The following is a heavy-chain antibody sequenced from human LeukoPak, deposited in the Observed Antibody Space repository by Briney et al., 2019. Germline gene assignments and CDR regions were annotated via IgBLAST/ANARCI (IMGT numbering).Heavy chain of an antibody. Sequence: SETLSLTCAVYGGSFSGYYWSWIRQPPGKGLEWIGYIYYSGSTNYNPSLKSRVTISVDTSKNQFSLKLSSVTAADTAVYYCARGPHYDFWSGYPSRYYYYMDVWGKGTTVTVSS. D-gene: IGHD3-3*01. CDR2: IYYSGST. CDR3: ARGPHYDFWSGYPSRYYYYMDV. V-gene: IGHV4-59*01. CDR1: GGSFSGYY. J-gene: IGHJ6*03.